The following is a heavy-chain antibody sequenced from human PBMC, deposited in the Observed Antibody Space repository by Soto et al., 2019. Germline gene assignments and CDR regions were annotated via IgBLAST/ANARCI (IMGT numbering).Heavy chain of an antibody. CDR3: ARDYVLRFLEWSALYGMDV. Sequence: SETLSLTCTVSGGSISSYYWRWIRQPPGKGLEWIGYIYYSGSTNYNPSLKSRVTISVDTSKNQFSLKLSSVTAADTAVYYCARDYVLRFLEWSALYGMDVWGQGTTVTVSS. CDR1: GGSISSYY. J-gene: IGHJ6*02. CDR2: IYYSGST. D-gene: IGHD3-3*01. V-gene: IGHV4-59*01.